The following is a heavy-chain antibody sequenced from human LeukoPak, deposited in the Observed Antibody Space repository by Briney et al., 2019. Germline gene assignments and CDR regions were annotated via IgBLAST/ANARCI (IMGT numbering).Heavy chain of an antibody. Sequence: SETLSLTCTVFGGSISSYYCSWIRQPPGKGLEWIGYIYYSGSTNYNPSLKSRVTISVDTSKNQFSLTPAYVAAADSAVYYCPRDRYGGNIDYWGQGTLVTVSS. CDR1: GGSISSYY. V-gene: IGHV4-59*12. J-gene: IGHJ4*02. CDR3: PRDRYGGNIDY. D-gene: IGHD4-23*01. CDR2: IYYSGST.